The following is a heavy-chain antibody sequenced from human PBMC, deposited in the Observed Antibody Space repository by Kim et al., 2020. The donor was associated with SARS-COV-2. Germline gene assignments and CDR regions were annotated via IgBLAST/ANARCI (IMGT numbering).Heavy chain of an antibody. CDR2: INHSGST. Sequence: SETLSLTCAVYGGSFSGYYWSWIRQPPGKGLEWIGKINHSGSTNYNPSLKSRVTISVDTSKNQFSLKLSSVTAAYTAGYYCASGHAAAAGRHAYWGRVTL. CDR3: ASGHAAAAGRHAY. V-gene: IGHV4-34*01. J-gene: IGHJ4*02. D-gene: IGHD6-13*01. CDR1: GGSFSGYY.